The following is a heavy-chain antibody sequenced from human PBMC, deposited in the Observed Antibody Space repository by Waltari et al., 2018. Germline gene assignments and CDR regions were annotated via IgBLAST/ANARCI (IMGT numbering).Heavy chain of an antibody. V-gene: IGHV4-59*08. CDR1: GGSINNYY. CDR3: ARGMSSVWYGPFDY. Sequence: QVQLQESGPGLVKPSETLSLTCTVSGGSINNYYWSWIRQPPGKGLEWIGYIYYSGNTIYNPSLGSRVTMSADTSKNQFSLKLSSVTAADTAVYYCARGMSSVWYGPFDYWGQGTLVTVSS. CDR2: IYYSGNT. D-gene: IGHD6-19*01. J-gene: IGHJ4*02.